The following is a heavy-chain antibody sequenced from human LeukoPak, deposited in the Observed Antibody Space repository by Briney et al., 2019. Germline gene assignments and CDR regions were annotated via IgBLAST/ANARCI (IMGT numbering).Heavy chain of an antibody. Sequence: PGTSLRLSCAASGFTFTSYGMYWVRQSPGKGLEWVDLITYDGYYKYYSDSVKGRFTISSDTSKNTLYLQMNSLRAEDTAVYYCARDLSPVVRASPMGYWGQGTLVTVSS. CDR1: GFTFTSYG. J-gene: IGHJ4*02. V-gene: IGHV3-30*03. D-gene: IGHD3-10*01. CDR3: ARDLSPVVRASPMGY. CDR2: ITYDGYYK.